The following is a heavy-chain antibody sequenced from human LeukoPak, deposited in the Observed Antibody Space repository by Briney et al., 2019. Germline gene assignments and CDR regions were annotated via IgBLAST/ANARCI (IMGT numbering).Heavy chain of an antibody. J-gene: IGHJ5*02. CDR3: ASISSGWDWFDP. V-gene: IGHV4-4*02. Sequence: SETLSLTCAVPGGSISSSNWWSWVRQPPGKGLEWIGEIFYSGSTNYNPSLKSRIIISVDKSKNQFSLKLSSVTAADTAVYYCASISSGWDWFDPWGQGTLVTVSS. CDR2: IFYSGST. CDR1: GGSISSSNW. D-gene: IGHD6-19*01.